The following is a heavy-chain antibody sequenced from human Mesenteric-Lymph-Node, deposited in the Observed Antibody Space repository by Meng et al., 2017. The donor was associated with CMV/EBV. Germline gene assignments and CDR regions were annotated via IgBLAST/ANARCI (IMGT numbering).Heavy chain of an antibody. CDR3: VKGWVVPGAVGGHFDY. J-gene: IGHJ4*02. Sequence: GESLKISCTASGFTFDSYAISWVRQAPGKGLKWVSSISGSGGGRYYADSVRGRFTISRDNSKNTLYLQMNSLRADDTAIYYCVKGWVVPGAVGGHFDYWGQGTLVTVSS. CDR1: GFTFDSYA. V-gene: IGHV3-23*01. CDR2: ISGSGGGR. D-gene: IGHD2-2*01.